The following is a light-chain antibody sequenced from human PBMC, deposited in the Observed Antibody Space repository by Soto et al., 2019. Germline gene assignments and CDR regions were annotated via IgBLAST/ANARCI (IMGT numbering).Light chain of an antibody. CDR3: CSYGGSRAV. CDR2: EVT. V-gene: IGLV2-23*02. Sequence: QSALTQPASVSGSPGQSITISYTGTSGDVGSHNLVSWYQQHPGQAPKLMIYEVTKRPLGVSTRFSASKSGNTASLTISGLQAEDEADYYCCSYGGSRAVFGGGTQLTVL. J-gene: IGLJ7*01. CDR1: SGDVGSHNL.